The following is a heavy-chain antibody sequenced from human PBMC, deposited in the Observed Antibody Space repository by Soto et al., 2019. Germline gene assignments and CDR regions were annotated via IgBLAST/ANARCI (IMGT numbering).Heavy chain of an antibody. CDR3: VRRRPGPIGTLPLFDS. CDR1: GIIFSNYG. CDR2: TWSDEIRK. J-gene: IGHJ4*02. Sequence: QVQLVESGGGVVQPGGSLRLSCAASGIIFSNYGMHWVRQAPGKGLEWVAITWSDEIRKYYGDSVQGRFTISRDNSKNTWFLQRHGLRADDTAVYHCVRRRPGPIGTLPLFDSWGQGTLITVSS. V-gene: IGHV3-33*01. D-gene: IGHD1-1*01.